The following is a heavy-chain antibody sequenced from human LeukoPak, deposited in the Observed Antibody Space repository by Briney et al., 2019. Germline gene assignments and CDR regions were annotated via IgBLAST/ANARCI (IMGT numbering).Heavy chain of an antibody. D-gene: IGHD5-12*01. Sequence: SETLSLTCTVSGGSISSSSYYWGWIRQPPGKRLEWIGSIYYSGSTYYNPSLKSRVTISVDTSKNQFSLKLSSVTAADTAVYYCASCRGYDYGGHDYWGQGTLVTVSS. CDR1: GGSISSSSYY. J-gene: IGHJ4*02. V-gene: IGHV4-39*07. CDR2: IYYSGST. CDR3: ASCRGYDYGGHDY.